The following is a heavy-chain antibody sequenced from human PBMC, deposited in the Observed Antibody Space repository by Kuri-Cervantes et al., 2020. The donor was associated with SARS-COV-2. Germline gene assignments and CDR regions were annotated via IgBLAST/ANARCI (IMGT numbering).Heavy chain of an antibody. Sequence: GESLKISCAASGFTFSSYSMNWVRQAPGKGLEWVSYISSSSSTIYYADSVKGRFTISRDNAKNSLYLQMNSLRAEDTAVYYCANVGALRPYDAFDIWGQGTMVTVSS. CDR1: GFTFSSYS. V-gene: IGHV3-48*01. CDR3: ANVGALRPYDAFDI. D-gene: IGHD5-12*01. J-gene: IGHJ3*02. CDR2: ISSSSSTI.